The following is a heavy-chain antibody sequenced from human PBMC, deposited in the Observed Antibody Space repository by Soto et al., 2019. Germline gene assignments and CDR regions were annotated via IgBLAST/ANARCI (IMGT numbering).Heavy chain of an antibody. D-gene: IGHD3-10*01. CDR3: ARDFSPYSYYYVSWMVD. Sequence: ASVKVSCKASGYTFTGYYMHWVRQAPGQGLEWMGWINPNSGGTNYAQKFQGWVTMTRDTSISTAYMELSRLGSDDTAVYYCARDFSPYSYYYVSWMVDWGQGTLVTVSS. J-gene: IGHJ4*02. CDR2: INPNSGGT. CDR1: GYTFTGYY. V-gene: IGHV1-2*04.